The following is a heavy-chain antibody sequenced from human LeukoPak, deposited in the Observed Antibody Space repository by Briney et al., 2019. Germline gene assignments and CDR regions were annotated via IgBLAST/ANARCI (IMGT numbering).Heavy chain of an antibody. CDR1: GFTVSRNY. CDR3: TMDGLRDNSGWYVDY. V-gene: IGHV3-15*01. CDR2: IKSKADGGTT. J-gene: IGHJ4*02. Sequence: GGSLRLSCAASGFTVSRNYMSWVRQAPGKGLEWVGRIKSKADGGTTDYAAPVKGRFTISRDDSKNTLFLQMNSLKTEDTAVYYCTMDGLRDNSGWYVDYWGQGTLVTVSS. D-gene: IGHD6-19*01.